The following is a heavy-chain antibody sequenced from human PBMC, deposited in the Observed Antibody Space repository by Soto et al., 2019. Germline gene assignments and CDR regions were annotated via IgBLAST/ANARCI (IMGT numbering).Heavy chain of an antibody. CDR2: IIPILGIA. J-gene: IGHJ4*02. CDR1: GGTFSSYT. D-gene: IGHD3-10*01. CDR3: ARDRTMVRGIIIYYFDY. V-gene: IGHV1-69*04. Sequence: SVKVSCKASGGTFSSYTISWVRQAPGQGLEWMGKIIPILGIANYAQKFQGRITMTRDTSTSTVYMELSSLRSEDTAVYYCARDRTMVRGIIIYYFDYWGQGTLVTVSS.